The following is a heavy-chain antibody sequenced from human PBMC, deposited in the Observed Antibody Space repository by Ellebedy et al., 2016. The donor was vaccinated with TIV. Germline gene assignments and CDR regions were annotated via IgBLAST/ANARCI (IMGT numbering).Heavy chain of an antibody. CDR2: ISSSSSYI. Sequence: GESLKISXAASGFTFSSYAMHWVRQAPGKGLEWVSSISSSSSYIYYADSVKGRFTISRDNAKNSLYLQMNSLRAEDTAVYYCARGDNWTRYWGQGTLVTVSS. CDR1: GFTFSSYA. V-gene: IGHV3-21*01. J-gene: IGHJ4*02. CDR3: ARGDNWTRY. D-gene: IGHD1-20*01.